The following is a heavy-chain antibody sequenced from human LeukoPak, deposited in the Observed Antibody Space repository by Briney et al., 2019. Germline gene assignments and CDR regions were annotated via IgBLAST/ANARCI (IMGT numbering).Heavy chain of an antibody. D-gene: IGHD6-13*01. Sequence: SETLSLTCTVSGGSISSYYWSWIRQPAGKGLEWIGRIYTSGSTNYNPSLKSRVTMSVDTSKNQFSLKLSPVTAADTAVYYCASVSIAAAGTTGIDYWGQGTLVTVSS. CDR1: GGSISSYY. CDR2: IYTSGST. CDR3: ASVSIAAAGTTGIDY. V-gene: IGHV4-4*07. J-gene: IGHJ4*02.